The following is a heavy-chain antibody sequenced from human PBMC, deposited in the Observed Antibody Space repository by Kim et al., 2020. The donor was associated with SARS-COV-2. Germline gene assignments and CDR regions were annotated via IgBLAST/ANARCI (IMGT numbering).Heavy chain of an antibody. J-gene: IGHJ4*02. V-gene: IGHV3-64D*09. CDR3: VKDPGSSSWYGAGDY. D-gene: IGHD6-13*01. Sequence: DSVKGRFTISRDNSKNTLYLQMSSLRAEDTAVYYCVKDPGSSSWYGAGDYWGQGTLVTVSS.